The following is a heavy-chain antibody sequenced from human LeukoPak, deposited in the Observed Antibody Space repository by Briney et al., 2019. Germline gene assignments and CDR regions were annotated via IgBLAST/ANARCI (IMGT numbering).Heavy chain of an antibody. CDR2: TYYSGST. J-gene: IGHJ4*02. CDR1: GGSISSYY. CDR3: ARVRGNYFPDY. V-gene: IGHV4-59*01. D-gene: IGHD4-11*01. Sequence: SETLSLTCTVSGGSISSYYWSWIRQPPGKALEWIGYTYYSGSTNYNPSLKSRVTISVDTSKNQFSLKLSSVTAADTAVYYCARVRGNYFPDYWGQGTLVTVSS.